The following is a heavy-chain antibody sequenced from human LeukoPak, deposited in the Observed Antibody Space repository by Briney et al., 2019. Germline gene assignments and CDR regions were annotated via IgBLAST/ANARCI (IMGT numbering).Heavy chain of an antibody. CDR3: ASGQYYDLWSGYYVD. CDR2: INHSGST. J-gene: IGHJ4*02. D-gene: IGHD3-3*01. Sequence: PSETLSHTCAVYGGSFSGHYWSWIRQPPGKGLEWFGEINHSGSTNYNPSLESRVTISVDTSKNHFSLKLSSVTAADTAVYYCASGQYYDLWSGYYVDWGQGTLVTVSA. CDR1: GGSFSGHY. V-gene: IGHV4-34*01.